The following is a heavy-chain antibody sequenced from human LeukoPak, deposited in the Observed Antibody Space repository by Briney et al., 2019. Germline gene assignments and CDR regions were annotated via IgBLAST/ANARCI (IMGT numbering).Heavy chain of an antibody. CDR3: ARLWIGL. CDR2: IIPIFGTA. J-gene: IGHJ4*02. Sequence: ASVKVSCKASGYTFTGYYMHWVRQAPGQGLEWMGRIIPIFGTANYAQKFQGRVTITTDESTSTAYMELSSLRSEDTAVYYCARLWIGLWGQGTLVTVSS. V-gene: IGHV1-69*05. D-gene: IGHD3-10*01. CDR1: GYTFTGYY.